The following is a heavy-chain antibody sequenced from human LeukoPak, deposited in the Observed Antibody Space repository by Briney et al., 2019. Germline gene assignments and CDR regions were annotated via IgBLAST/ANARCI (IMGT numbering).Heavy chain of an antibody. Sequence: PGGSLRLSCAASGFIFKKYWMNWVRQVPGKGLECLANIKEDGSETYSADSVKGRFTISRDSPKNLLFLQINSLRVEDTAVYYCARETPRRGETRDGYRWGQGTVVTVSS. J-gene: IGHJ4*02. V-gene: IGHV3-7*01. CDR1: GFIFKKYW. CDR3: ARETPRRGETRDGYR. CDR2: IKEDGSET. D-gene: IGHD5-24*01.